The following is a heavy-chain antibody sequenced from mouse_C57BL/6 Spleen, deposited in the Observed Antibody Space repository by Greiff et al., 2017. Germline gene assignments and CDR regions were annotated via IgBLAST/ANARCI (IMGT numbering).Heavy chain of an antibody. J-gene: IGHJ1*03. Sequence: VMLVESGPGLVAPSQCLSITCTVSGFSLTSYAISWVRQPPGKGLEWLGVIWTGGGTNYYSALKSRLSISKDKSKTEVFLRMNSLQTDGTTRYYCARNYCGSSDWYFEDWGTGTTVTVSS. CDR2: IWTGGGT. D-gene: IGHD1-1*01. CDR3: ARNYCGSSDWYFED. CDR1: GFSLTSYA. V-gene: IGHV2-9-1*01.